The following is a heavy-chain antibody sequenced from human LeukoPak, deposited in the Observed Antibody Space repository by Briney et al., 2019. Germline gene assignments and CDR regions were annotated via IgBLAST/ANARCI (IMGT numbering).Heavy chain of an antibody. Sequence: GRSLRLSCAASGFTFSSYGMHWVRQAPGKGLEWVAVISYDGSNKYYADSVKGRFTISRDNSKNTLYLQMNSLRAEDTAVYYCAKGWGNIVVVEAEFDYWGQGTLVTVSS. J-gene: IGHJ4*02. CDR1: GFTFSSYG. V-gene: IGHV3-30*18. CDR2: ISYDGSNK. D-gene: IGHD2-15*01. CDR3: AKGWGNIVVVEAEFDY.